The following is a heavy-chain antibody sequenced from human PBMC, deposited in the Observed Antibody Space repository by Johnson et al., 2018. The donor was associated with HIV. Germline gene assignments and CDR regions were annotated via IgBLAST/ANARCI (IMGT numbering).Heavy chain of an antibody. V-gene: IGHV3-33*06. J-gene: IGHJ3*02. Sequence: QVQLVESGGGVVQPGRSLRLSCTASGFTFSSYGIHWVRQAPGKGLEWVALIWYDGSNKYYADSVKGRFTISRDNSKNTLYLQMNSLRAEDTAVYYCAKERSGSYSGADAFDIWGQGTMVTVSS. CDR3: AKERSGSYSGADAFDI. CDR2: IWYDGSNK. CDR1: GFTFSSYG. D-gene: IGHD1-26*01.